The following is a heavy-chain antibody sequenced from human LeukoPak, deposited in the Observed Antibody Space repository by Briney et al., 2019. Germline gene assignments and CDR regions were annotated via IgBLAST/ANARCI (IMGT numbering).Heavy chain of an antibody. CDR3: ARDHVLGSSSFFDY. D-gene: IGHD6-6*01. Sequence: GRPLRLSCAASGFTFSSYGMHWVRQAPGKGLEWVAVIWYDGSNKYYADSVKGRFTISRDNSKNTLYLQMNSLRVEDTAVYYCARDHVLGSSSFFDYWGQGTLVTVSS. CDR1: GFTFSSYG. CDR2: IWYDGSNK. J-gene: IGHJ4*02. V-gene: IGHV3-33*01.